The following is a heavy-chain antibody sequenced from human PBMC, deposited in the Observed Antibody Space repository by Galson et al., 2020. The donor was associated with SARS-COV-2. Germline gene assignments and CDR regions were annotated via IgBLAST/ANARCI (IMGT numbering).Heavy chain of an antibody. CDR1: GGSFSGYY. CDR2: INHSGST. D-gene: IGHD3-3*01. Sequence: SQTRSLTCAVYGGSFSGYYWSWIRQPPGKGLEWIGEINHSGSTNYNPSLKSRVTLSVDTSKNQFSLKLSSVTAADTAVYYCARGPRFLEWLLYRTAFDYWGQGTLVTVSS. V-gene: IGHV4-34*01. J-gene: IGHJ4*02. CDR3: ARGPRFLEWLLYRTAFDY.